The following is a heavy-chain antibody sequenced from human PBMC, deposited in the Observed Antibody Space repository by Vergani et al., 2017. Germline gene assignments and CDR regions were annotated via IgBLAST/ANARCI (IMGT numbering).Heavy chain of an antibody. CDR3: ARDGSFRWFDP. Sequence: QLQLQESGPGLVKPSETLSLTCTVSGGSISSGDYYWSWIRQPAGKGLEWIGRISTGGSTSYNPSLKSRVAVSMDTSKNQFSLRLNFVTAADTALYYCARDGSFRWFDPWGQGTLVTVSS. V-gene: IGHV4-61*02. J-gene: IGHJ5*02. D-gene: IGHD3-16*02. CDR1: GGSISSGDYY. CDR2: ISTGGST.